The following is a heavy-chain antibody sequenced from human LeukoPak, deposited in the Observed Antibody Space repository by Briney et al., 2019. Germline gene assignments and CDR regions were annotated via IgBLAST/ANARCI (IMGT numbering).Heavy chain of an antibody. CDR2: IYTSGST. D-gene: IGHD3-22*01. V-gene: IGHV4-4*07. Sequence: PSETLSLTCTVSGGSISSYYWSWIRQPAGKGLEWIGRIYTSGSTNYNPSLKSRVTISVDTPKNQFSLKLSSVTAADTAVYYCARAWDYYDSSGYYSPFFDYWGQGTLVTVSS. CDR1: GGSISSYY. J-gene: IGHJ4*02. CDR3: ARAWDYYDSSGYYSPFFDY.